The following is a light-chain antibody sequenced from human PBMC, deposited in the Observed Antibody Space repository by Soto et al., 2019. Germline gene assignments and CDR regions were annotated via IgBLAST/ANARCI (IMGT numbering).Light chain of an antibody. CDR3: ATWDDSRKGV. CDR2: TNN. V-gene: IGLV1-44*01. J-gene: IGLJ1*01. Sequence: QSVLTQPPSASGTAGQRITSSCSGSSSDIESHTVNWYQQVPGKAPKLLINTNNQRPSGVPARLSGSKSGASASLAISGLQSEDEATYYCATWDDSRKGVFGTGTKVTVL. CDR1: SSDIESHT.